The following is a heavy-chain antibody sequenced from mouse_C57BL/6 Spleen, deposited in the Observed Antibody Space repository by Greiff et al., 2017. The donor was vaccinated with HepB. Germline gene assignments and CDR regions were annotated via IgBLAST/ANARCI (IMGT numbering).Heavy chain of an antibody. CDR2: INPSSGYT. CDR3: ASNYYGSCCVGYYAMDY. D-gene: IGHD1-1*01. J-gene: IGHJ4*01. Sequence: VQLQQSGAELAKPGASVKLSCKASGYTFTSYWMHWVKQRPGQGLEWIGYINPSSGYTKYNQKFKDKATLTADKSSSTAYMQLSSLTYEDSAVYDCASNYYGSCCVGYYAMDYWGQGTSVTVSS. V-gene: IGHV1-7*01. CDR1: GYTFTSYW.